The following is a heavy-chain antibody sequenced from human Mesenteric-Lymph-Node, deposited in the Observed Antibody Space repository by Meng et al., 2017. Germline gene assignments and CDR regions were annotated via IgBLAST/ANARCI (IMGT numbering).Heavy chain of an antibody. CDR2: ISSSGSTI. CDR1: GFTFDDYA. Sequence: GESLKISCAASGFTFDDYAMHWVRQAPGKGLEWVSYISSSGSTIYYADSVKGRFTISRDNAKNSLYLQMNSLRAEDTAVYYCASPSTCSGSYCDYWGQGTLVTVSS. D-gene: IGHD1-26*01. J-gene: IGHJ4*02. CDR3: ASPSTCSGSYCDY. V-gene: IGHV3-11*04.